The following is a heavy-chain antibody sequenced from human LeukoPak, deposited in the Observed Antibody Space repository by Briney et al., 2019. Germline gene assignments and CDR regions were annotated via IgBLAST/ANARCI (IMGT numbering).Heavy chain of an antibody. J-gene: IGHJ4*02. Sequence: PSETLSLTCTVSGGSISSSSYYWGWIRQPPGKGLEWIGSIYYSGTTFYNPSLKSRVTISVDTSKNQFSLKLSSVTAADTAVYYCAREWPLITSDIVVVPAAEGCFDYWGQGTLVTVSS. CDR1: GGSISSSSYY. CDR2: IYYSGTT. CDR3: AREWPLITSDIVVVPAAEGCFDY. V-gene: IGHV4-39*07. D-gene: IGHD2-2*01.